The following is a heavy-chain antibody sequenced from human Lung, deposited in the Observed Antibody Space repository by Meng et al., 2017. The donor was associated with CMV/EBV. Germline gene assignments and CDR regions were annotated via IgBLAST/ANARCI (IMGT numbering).Heavy chain of an antibody. CDR2: IYPGDSDT. CDR3: ARRSLYGDYVPRPVNY. J-gene: IGHJ4*02. Sequence: YSFTIYYIAWVRQMPGKGLEWMGIIYPGDSDTRYSLSFQGQVTISVDKSISTAYLQWSSLKASDTAMYFCARRSLYGDYVPRPVNYWGQGTLVTVSS. CDR1: YSFTIYY. D-gene: IGHD4-17*01. V-gene: IGHV5-51*01.